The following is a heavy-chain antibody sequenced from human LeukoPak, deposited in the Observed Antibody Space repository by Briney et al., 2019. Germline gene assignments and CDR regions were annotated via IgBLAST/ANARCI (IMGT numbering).Heavy chain of an antibody. D-gene: IGHD2-2*01. V-gene: IGHV3-21*01. CDR1: GFSFGSYD. Sequence: GGSLRLSCAASGFSFGSYDMNWVRQAPGKGLEWVSSITTISSYIYYAYSVKGRFTVSRDNAKNSLYLQMTSLRAEDTAVYYCTSHIVVVTAIRYYAMDVWGQGTTVTVSS. J-gene: IGHJ6*02. CDR2: ITTISSYI. CDR3: TSHIVVVTAIRYYAMDV.